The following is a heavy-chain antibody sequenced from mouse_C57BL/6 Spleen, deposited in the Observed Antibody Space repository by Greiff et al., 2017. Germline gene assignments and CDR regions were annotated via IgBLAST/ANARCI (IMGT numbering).Heavy chain of an antibody. CDR2: INYDGSST. Sequence: EVKLMESEGGLVQPGSSMKLSCTASGFTFSDYYMAWVRQVPEKGLEWVANINYDGSSTYYLDSLKSRFIISRDNAKNILYLQMSSLKSEDTATYYCAREGRTQYYFDYWGQGTTLTVSS. V-gene: IGHV5-16*01. CDR3: AREGRTQYYFDY. CDR1: GFTFSDYY. J-gene: IGHJ2*01. D-gene: IGHD3-2*02.